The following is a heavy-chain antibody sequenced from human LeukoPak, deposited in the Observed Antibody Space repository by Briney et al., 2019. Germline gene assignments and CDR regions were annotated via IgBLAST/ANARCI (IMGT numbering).Heavy chain of an antibody. V-gene: IGHV1-69*13. CDR2: IIPIFGTA. Sequence: GASVKVSCKASGGTFISYAISWVRQAPGQGVEWMGGIIPIFGTANYAQKFQGRVTITADESTSTAYMELSSLRSEDTAVYYCAFGSGSLAIPEKTHFDYWGQGTLVTVSS. J-gene: IGHJ4*02. D-gene: IGHD3-10*01. CDR1: GGTFISYA. CDR3: AFGSGSLAIPEKTHFDY.